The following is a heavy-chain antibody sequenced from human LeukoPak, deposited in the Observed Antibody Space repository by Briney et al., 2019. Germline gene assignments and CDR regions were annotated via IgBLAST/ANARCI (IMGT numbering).Heavy chain of an antibody. D-gene: IGHD3-16*01. Sequence: SETLSLTCTVSGYFISSGYYWGWIRQPPGKGLEWIGSIYHSGSTYYNPSLKSRVTISVDTSKNQFSLKLSSVTAADTAVYYCAREVIGGGFDYWGQGTLVTVSS. CDR2: IYHSGST. J-gene: IGHJ4*02. CDR1: GYFISSGYY. CDR3: AREVIGGGFDY. V-gene: IGHV4-38-2*02.